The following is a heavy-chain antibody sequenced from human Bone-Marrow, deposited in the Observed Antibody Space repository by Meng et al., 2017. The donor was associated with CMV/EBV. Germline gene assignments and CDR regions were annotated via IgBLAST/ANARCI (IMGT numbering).Heavy chain of an antibody. J-gene: IGHJ5*02. Sequence: ASVKVSCKASGYTFTSYYMHWVRQAPGQGLEWMGIINPSGGSTSYAQKFQGRVTMTTDTSTSTAYMELRSLRSDDTAVYYCARSYCSSTSCYWSDWFAPWGHGTLVTVSS. CDR3: ARSYCSSTSCYWSDWFAP. V-gene: IGHV1-46*01. CDR2: INPSGGST. CDR1: GYTFTSYY. D-gene: IGHD2-2*01.